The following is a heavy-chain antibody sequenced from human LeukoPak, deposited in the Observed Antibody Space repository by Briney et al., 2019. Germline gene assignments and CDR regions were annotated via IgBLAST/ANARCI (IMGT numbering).Heavy chain of an antibody. CDR1: GYTFTGYY. CDR2: INPNSGGT. Sequence: ASVKVSCKASGYTFTGYYMHWVRQAPGQGLEWMGWINPNSGGTNYAQKFQGRVTMTRDTSISTAYMELSRLRSDDTAVYYCARAGRLRLGELSPGDYWGQGTLVTVSS. D-gene: IGHD3-16*02. V-gene: IGHV1-2*02. J-gene: IGHJ4*02. CDR3: ARAGRLRLGELSPGDY.